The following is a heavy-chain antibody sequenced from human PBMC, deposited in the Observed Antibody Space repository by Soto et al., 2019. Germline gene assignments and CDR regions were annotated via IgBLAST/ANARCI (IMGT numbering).Heavy chain of an antibody. J-gene: IGHJ3*02. CDR2: ISGSGGRT. Sequence: WGSLRLSCVASGFPFSSYAMSWVRQTPGKGLEWVSGISGSGGRTYYADSVKGRFTISRDNSNNTLSLQMHILRVEDTAVYFCAKGGYYPLFYIWGQGTMVTVSS. D-gene: IGHD3-16*01. CDR1: GFPFSSYA. V-gene: IGHV3-23*01. CDR3: AKGGYYPLFYI.